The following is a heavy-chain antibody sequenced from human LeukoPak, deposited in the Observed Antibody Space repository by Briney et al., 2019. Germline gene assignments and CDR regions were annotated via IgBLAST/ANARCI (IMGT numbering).Heavy chain of an antibody. V-gene: IGHV3-30*02. J-gene: IGHJ4*02. CDR2: IRYDGINK. CDR3: AKNALYYDILTGPLDS. CDR1: GFTFSTHG. Sequence: GGSLRLSCAASGFTFSTHGMHWVRQAPGKGLGWVAFIRYDGINKYYADSVKGRFTISRDKNKNSLYLQLSSLRTEDTALYYCAKNALYYDILTGPLDSWGQGTLVTVSS. D-gene: IGHD3-9*01.